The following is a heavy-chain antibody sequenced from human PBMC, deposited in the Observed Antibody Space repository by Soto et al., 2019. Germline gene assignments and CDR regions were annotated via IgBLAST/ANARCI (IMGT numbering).Heavy chain of an antibody. CDR3: TTDSADIVVVPATFGMDA. J-gene: IGHJ6*02. CDR1: VITFSNAL. V-gene: IGHV3-15*01. D-gene: IGHD2-2*01. CDR2: IKSITDGGTT. Sequence: LXLSCAASVITFSNALMTWVRQAPVKGLEWVGRIKSITDGGTTDYAAPVKGRFTISRDDSKDTLYLQMNNLRTEDTAVYHCTTDSADIVVVPATFGMDAWGQGTTVTVSS.